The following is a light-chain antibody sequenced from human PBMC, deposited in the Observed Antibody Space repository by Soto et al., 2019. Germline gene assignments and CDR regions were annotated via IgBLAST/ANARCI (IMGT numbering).Light chain of an antibody. J-gene: IGKJ1*01. Sequence: DIVMTQSPDSLAVSLGERATINCKSSQSVLYSSNNKKYLAWYQQKPGQPPKLLIYWASTRESGVTDRFSGSGSGTDFPLTISSMQAEDVAVYYCQQYYSTPPTFGQGTKVEIK. V-gene: IGKV4-1*01. CDR2: WAS. CDR3: QQYYSTPPT. CDR1: QSVLYSSNNKKY.